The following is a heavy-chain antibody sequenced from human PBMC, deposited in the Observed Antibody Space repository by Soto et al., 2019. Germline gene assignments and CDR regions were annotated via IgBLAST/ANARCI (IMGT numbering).Heavy chain of an antibody. CDR1: GYTFTGYY. CDR3: ARYVVPEPPAHLPHI. D-gene: IGHD3-10*02. CDR2: INPNSGVT. Sequence: QVQLVQSGAEVKKPGASVKLSCKASGYTFTGYYMHWVRQAPGQGLEWMGWINPNSGVTHHAQKFQGRVSVTRDTSISTAFLELSSLKYDDTAVYYCARYVVPEPPAHLPHIWGRGTLVTVSS. J-gene: IGHJ2*01. V-gene: IGHV1-2*02.